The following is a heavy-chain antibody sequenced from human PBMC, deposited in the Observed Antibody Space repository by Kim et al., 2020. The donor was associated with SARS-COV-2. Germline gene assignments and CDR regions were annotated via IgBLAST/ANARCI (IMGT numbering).Heavy chain of an antibody. J-gene: IGHJ4*02. CDR2: IDTGGTYI. D-gene: IGHD3-10*01. V-gene: IGHV3-21*01. CDR1: GFTFSSYT. Sequence: GGSLRLSCAASGFTFSSYTMNWIRQAPGKGLEWVSSIDTGGTYIYYADSVKGRFTISRDNAGNSLYLQMHSLRAEDTAVYYCARVGLDYGSGSYPMYWGQGTLVTVSS. CDR3: ARVGLDYGSGSYPMY.